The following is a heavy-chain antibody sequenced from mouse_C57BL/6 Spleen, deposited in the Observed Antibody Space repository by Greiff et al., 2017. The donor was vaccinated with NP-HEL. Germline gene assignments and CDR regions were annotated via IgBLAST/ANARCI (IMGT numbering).Heavy chain of an antibody. J-gene: IGHJ4*01. Sequence: EVQVVESGAELVRPGASVKLSCTASGFNIKDDYMHWVKQRPEQGLEWIGWIDPENGDTEYASKFQGKATITADTSSNTAYLQLSSLTSEDTAVYYGTTGHAMDYWGQGTSVNVSS. CDR3: TTGHAMDY. V-gene: IGHV14-4*01. CDR2: IDPENGDT. D-gene: IGHD3-3*01. CDR1: GFNIKDDY.